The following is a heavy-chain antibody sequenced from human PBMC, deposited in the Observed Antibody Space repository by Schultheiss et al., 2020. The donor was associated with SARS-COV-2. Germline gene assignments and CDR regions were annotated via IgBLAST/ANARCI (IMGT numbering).Heavy chain of an antibody. CDR1: GGTFSSYA. V-gene: IGHV1-69*10. CDR2: MNPNSGNT. Sequence: SVKVSCKASGGTFSSYAISWVRQAPGQGLEWMGGMNPNSGNTGYAQKFQGRVTITADKSTSTAYMELSSLRSEDTAVYYCARDEEHYYYGMDVWGQGTTVTVSS. CDR3: ARDEEHYYYGMDV. D-gene: IGHD1-26*01. J-gene: IGHJ6*02.